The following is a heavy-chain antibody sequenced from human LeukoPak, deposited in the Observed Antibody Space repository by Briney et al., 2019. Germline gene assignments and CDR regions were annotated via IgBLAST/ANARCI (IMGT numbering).Heavy chain of an antibody. CDR2: IRYDGSNK. J-gene: IGHJ6*03. D-gene: IGHD6-13*01. CDR1: GFTFSSYS. Sequence: PGGSLRLSCAASGFTFSSYSMNWVRQAPGKGLEWVAFIRYDGSNKYYADSVKGRFTISRDNSKNTLYLQMNSLRAEDTAVYYCAKRLAIAAAGGSARDYYMDVWGKGTTVTVSS. V-gene: IGHV3-30*02. CDR3: AKRLAIAAAGGSARDYYMDV.